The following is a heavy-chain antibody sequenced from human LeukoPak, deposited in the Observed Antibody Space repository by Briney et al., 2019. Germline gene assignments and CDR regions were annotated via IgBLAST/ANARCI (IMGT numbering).Heavy chain of an antibody. CDR3: ARDVLIVGATPRGFDY. V-gene: IGHV1-46*01. CDR2: INPSGGST. J-gene: IGHJ4*02. CDR1: GYTFTSYY. D-gene: IGHD1-26*01. Sequence: ASVKVSCKASGYTFTSYYMHWVRQAPGQGLEWMGIINPSGGSTSYAQKFQGRVTMTRDMSTSTVYMELSSLRSEDTAVYYCARDVLIVGATPRGFDYWGQGTLVTVSS.